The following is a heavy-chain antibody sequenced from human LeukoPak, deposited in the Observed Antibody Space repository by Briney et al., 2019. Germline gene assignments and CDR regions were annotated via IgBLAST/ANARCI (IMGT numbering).Heavy chain of an antibody. CDR2: IAYDSSTT. CDR3: AKDVRGDGHRYFDS. Sequence: GGSLRLSCSASVFIFTNFGIQWVRQTPGKGLEWVAYIAYDSSTTYFGASVKGRFTISRDTSKNTVYLQMNSLRLEDTAVYFCAKDVRGDGHRYFDSWGQGTLVSVSS. CDR1: VFIFTNFG. D-gene: IGHD5-24*01. V-gene: IGHV3-30*02. J-gene: IGHJ4*02.